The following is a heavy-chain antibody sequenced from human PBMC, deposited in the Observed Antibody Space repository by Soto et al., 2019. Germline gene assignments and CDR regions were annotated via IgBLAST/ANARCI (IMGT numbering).Heavy chain of an antibody. J-gene: IGHJ5*02. V-gene: IGHV4-61*08. CDR2: VHSSGIT. CDR1: GGSISSGGYY. CDR3: ARGLTMGQLPSHFDH. D-gene: IGHD3-16*01. Sequence: TCTVSGGSISSGGYYWSWIRQPPGKGLEWIGYVHSSGITNYNPSLKRRVTISVDTSRNQFSLRLSSVTAADTAVYYCARGLTMGQLPSHFDHWGQGTLVTVSS.